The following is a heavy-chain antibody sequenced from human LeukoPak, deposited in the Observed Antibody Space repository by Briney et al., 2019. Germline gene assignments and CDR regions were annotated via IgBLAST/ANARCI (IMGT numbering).Heavy chain of an antibody. CDR3: ASGGRISS. CDR1: GFTFSSYA. V-gene: IGHV3-48*03. Sequence: PGGSLRLSCAASGFTFSSYAMSWVRQAPGKGLEWVSYISPSGSSIYYADSVKGRFTISRDNAKNSLFLQMNSLRAEDTAVYYCASGGRISSWGQGTLVTVSS. D-gene: IGHD3-16*01. J-gene: IGHJ4*02. CDR2: ISPSGSSI.